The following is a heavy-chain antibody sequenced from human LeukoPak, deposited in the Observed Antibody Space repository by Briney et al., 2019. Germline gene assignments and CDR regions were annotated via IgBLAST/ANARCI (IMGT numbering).Heavy chain of an antibody. CDR2: ISSSSSYI. CDR1: GFTFSSYS. V-gene: IGHV3-21*01. J-gene: IGHJ6*03. CDR3: ARVRDGYNYYYYYYMDV. D-gene: IGHD5-24*01. Sequence: GGSLRLSCAASGFTFSSYSMNWVRQAPGKGLEWVSSISSSSSYIYYADSVKGRFTISRDNAKNSLYLQMNSLRAEDTAVYYCARVRDGYNYYYYYYMDVWGKGTTVTVSS.